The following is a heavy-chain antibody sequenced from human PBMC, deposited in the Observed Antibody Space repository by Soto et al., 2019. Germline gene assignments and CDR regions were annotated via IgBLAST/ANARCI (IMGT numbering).Heavy chain of an antibody. V-gene: IGHV3-74*01. CDR2: ISDAGSTT. J-gene: IGHJ4*02. CDR3: ARGWQWAVD. CDR1: GFNFKKYW. Sequence: GGSLRLSCAASGFNFKKYWMHWVRQAPGKGLEWVSRISDAGSTTTYADSVKGRFTISRDNAKNTLFLQMNSLRAEDTAVYFCARGWQWAVDWGQGTLVTVSS. D-gene: IGHD6-19*01.